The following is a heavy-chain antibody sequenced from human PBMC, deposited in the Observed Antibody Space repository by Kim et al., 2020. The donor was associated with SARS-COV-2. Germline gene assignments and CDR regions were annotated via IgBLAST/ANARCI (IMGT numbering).Heavy chain of an antibody. CDR3: ARFERGSGVTSPTPFDP. CDR2: IYYSGST. V-gene: IGHV4-39*01. D-gene: IGHD2-21*02. Sequence: SETLSLTCTVSGGSISSSTYHWGWIRQPPGKGLEWIGSIYYSGSTYYNSSLKSRVSISVDTSKDQFSLKLNSVTAADTAVYYCARFERGSGVTSPTPFDPWGQGTLVTVSS. CDR1: GGSISSSTYH. J-gene: IGHJ5*02.